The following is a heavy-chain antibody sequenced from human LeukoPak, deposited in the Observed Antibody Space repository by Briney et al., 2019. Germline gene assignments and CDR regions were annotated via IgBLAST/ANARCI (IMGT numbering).Heavy chain of an antibody. CDR2: IYYSGST. CDR3: AGGQWLVWGVY. D-gene: IGHD6-19*01. V-gene: IGHV4-59*12. J-gene: IGHJ4*02. Sequence: SETLSLTCPVSGDSISSYYWSWIRQPPGKGLEWIGYIYYSGSTNYNPSLKSRVTISVDTSRNQLSLKLSSVTVADTAVYYCAGGQWLVWGVYWGQGTLVTVSS. CDR1: GDSISSYY.